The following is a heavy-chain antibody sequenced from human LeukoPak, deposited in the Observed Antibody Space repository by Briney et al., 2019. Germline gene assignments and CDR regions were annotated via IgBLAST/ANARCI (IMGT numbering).Heavy chain of an antibody. D-gene: IGHD3-16*01. CDR1: GGSISSYY. J-gene: IGHJ4*02. V-gene: IGHV4-59*08. CDR2: IFFTGNT. Sequence: SETLSLTCTVSGGSISSYYWSWIRQPPGEALQWIGYIFFTGNTNYNPSLRSRVTISIDTSKNQFSLQLSSVTAADTAVYYCARAEGDFDYWGQGTLVTVPS. CDR3: ARAEGDFDY.